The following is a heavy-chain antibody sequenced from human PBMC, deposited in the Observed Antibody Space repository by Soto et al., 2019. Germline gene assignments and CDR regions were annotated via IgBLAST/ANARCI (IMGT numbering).Heavy chain of an antibody. V-gene: IGHV3-23*01. CDR1: GFTFSSGA. CDR2: ISGSGVAK. D-gene: IGHD1-1*01. Sequence: GGSLRLSCVVSGFTFSSGAINWVRQAPGKGLEWVSTISGSGVAKFYADSVKGRFTISRDNSNNTVSLQMNSLRAEDAAVYYCAKDRSPGATTWNVYWGQGTLVTVSS. CDR3: AKDRSPGATTWNVY. J-gene: IGHJ1*01.